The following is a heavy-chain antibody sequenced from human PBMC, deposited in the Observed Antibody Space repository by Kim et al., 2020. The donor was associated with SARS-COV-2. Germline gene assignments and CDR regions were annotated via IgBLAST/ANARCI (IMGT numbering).Heavy chain of an antibody. D-gene: IGHD3-16*01. CDR1: GFTFSSYW. V-gene: IGHV3-7*03. CDR3: ARGGGVAIFDY. Sequence: GGSLRLSCAASGFTFSSYWMSWVRQAPGKGLEWVAKMSIDGSEKYYVDSVTGRFTISRDNANNLLYLQMNNLRAEDTARYYCARGGGVAIFDYWGQGTLV. J-gene: IGHJ4*02. CDR2: MSIDGSEK.